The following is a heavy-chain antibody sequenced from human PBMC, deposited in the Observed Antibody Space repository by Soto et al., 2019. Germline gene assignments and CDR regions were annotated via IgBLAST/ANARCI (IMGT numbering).Heavy chain of an antibody. CDR3: AKDLSTTNWDMRGNWFDP. V-gene: IGHV3-30*18. CDR2: ISYDGSNK. CDR1: GFTFSSYG. D-gene: IGHD7-27*01. Sequence: GGSLRLSCAASGFTFSSYGMHWVRQAPGKGLEWVAVISYDGSNKYYADSVKGRFTISRDNSKNTLYLQMNSLRAEDTAAYYCAKDLSTTNWDMRGNWFDPWGQGTRVTVSS. J-gene: IGHJ5*02.